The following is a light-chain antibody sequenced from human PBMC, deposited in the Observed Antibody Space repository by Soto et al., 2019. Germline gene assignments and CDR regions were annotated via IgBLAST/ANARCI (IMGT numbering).Light chain of an antibody. J-gene: IGLJ2*01. CDR1: SSDVGAYNY. CDR3: SSCTRSSSVV. Sequence: QSVLTQPASVSGSPGQSITISCTGTSSDVGAYNYVSWYQLHPGKPPKLMIYDVGIRPSGVSNRFSGSKSGNTASLTISGLQAEDETDYYCSSCTRSSSVVFGGGTKLTVL. CDR2: DVG. V-gene: IGLV2-14*03.